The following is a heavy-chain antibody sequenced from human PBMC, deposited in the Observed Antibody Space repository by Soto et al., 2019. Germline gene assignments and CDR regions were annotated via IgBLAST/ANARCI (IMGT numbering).Heavy chain of an antibody. CDR2: INCDASIT. V-gene: IGHV3-74*01. Sequence: GGFLRLSCEASRFTLSNYGMHWISQAPGEGLVWVSRINCDASITNYADSVKGRFTISRDNAKNTLYLEMNSLRAEDTALYFCARDLTYNSGTSPLYWGQGTLGTGSS. D-gene: IGHD3-10*01. CDR1: RFTLSNYG. CDR3: ARDLTYNSGTSPLY. J-gene: IGHJ4*01.